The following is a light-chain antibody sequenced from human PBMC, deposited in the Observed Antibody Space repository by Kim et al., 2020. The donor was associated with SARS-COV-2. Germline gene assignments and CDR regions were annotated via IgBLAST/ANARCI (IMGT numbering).Light chain of an antibody. CDR2: QDS. Sequence: ASPGQTASITCSGDKLGDKYACWYQQKPGQSPVLVIYQDSKRPSGIPERFSGSNSGNTATLTISGTQAMDEADYYCQAWDSSTAVFGGGTQLTVL. CDR1: KLGDKY. V-gene: IGLV3-1*01. J-gene: IGLJ3*02. CDR3: QAWDSSTAV.